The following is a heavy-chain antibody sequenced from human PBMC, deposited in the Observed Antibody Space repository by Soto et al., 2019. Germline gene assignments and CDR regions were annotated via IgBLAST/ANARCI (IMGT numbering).Heavy chain of an antibody. J-gene: IGHJ5*02. CDR2: ISYDGINK. D-gene: IGHD3-10*01. V-gene: IGHV3-30*18. Sequence: RLSCAASGLTFSSFGMHWVRQAPGKGLEWVAVISYDGINKYYADSVKGRFTISRDNFKNTMYLQMNSLRDEDTAVYYCAKDPDDYGSGSYPFSWGQGXLVTVSS. CDR3: AKDPDDYGSGSYPFS. CDR1: GLTFSSFG.